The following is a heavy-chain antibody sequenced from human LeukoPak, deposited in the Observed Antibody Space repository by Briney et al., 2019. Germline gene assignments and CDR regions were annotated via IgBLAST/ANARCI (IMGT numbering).Heavy chain of an antibody. V-gene: IGHV3-9*01. D-gene: IGHD3-22*01. J-gene: IGHJ4*02. CDR2: ISWNSGSI. CDR1: GFTFDDYA. CDR3: AKAGDDSSGYYYAYYFDY. Sequence: PGRSLRLSCAASGFTFDDYAMHWVRQAPGKRLEWVSGISWNSGSIGYADSVKGRFTISRDNAKNSLYLQMNSLRAEDTALYYCAKAGDDSSGYYYAYYFDYWGQGTLVTVSS.